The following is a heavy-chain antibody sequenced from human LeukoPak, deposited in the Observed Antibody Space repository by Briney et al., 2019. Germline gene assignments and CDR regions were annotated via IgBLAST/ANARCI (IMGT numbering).Heavy chain of an antibody. J-gene: IGHJ3*02. CDR3: ARRVFHDSSGYDRRKTEDAFDI. Sequence: SVKVSRKASGGTFSSYAISWVRQAPGQGLEWMGRIIPILGIANYAQKFQGRVTITADKSTSTAYMELSSLRSEDTAVYYCARRVFHDSSGYDRRKTEDAFDIWGQGTMVTVSS. CDR2: IIPILGIA. CDR1: GGTFSSYA. D-gene: IGHD3-22*01. V-gene: IGHV1-69*04.